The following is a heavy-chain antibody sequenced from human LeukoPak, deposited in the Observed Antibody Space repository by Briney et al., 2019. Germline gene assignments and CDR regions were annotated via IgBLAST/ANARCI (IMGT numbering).Heavy chain of an antibody. V-gene: IGHV3-74*01. Sequence: GGSLRLSCAASGFTFSNAWMSWVRQTPGKGLVWVSRINSDGSSTSYADSVKGRFTISRDNAKNTLYLQMNSLRAEDTAVYYCAREREGWLLLQAFDIWGQGTMVTVSS. CDR3: AREREGWLLLQAFDI. D-gene: IGHD3-22*01. CDR2: INSDGSST. J-gene: IGHJ3*02. CDR1: GFTFSNAW.